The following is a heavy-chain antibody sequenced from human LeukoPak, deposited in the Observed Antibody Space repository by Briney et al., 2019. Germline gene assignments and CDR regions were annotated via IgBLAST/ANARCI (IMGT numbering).Heavy chain of an antibody. Sequence: SGTLSLTCAVSGGSISSNNWWSWVRQPPGKGLEWIGEIYHSGSTNYNPSLRSRVAISVDKSKNQFSLKVTSVTAADTAMYYCARGSSGSKFDYWGQGTLVTVSS. D-gene: IGHD3-22*01. CDR3: ARGSSGSKFDY. J-gene: IGHJ4*02. CDR2: IYHSGST. V-gene: IGHV4-4*02. CDR1: GGSISSNNW.